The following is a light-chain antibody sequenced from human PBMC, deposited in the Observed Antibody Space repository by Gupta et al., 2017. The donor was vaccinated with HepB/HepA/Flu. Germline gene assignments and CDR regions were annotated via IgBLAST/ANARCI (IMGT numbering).Light chain of an antibody. J-gene: IGKJ1*01. CDR3: LKDNSAPWT. V-gene: IGKV1-27*01. Sequence: DIQMTQSPSSLSASVGDRVAFTCRASHDISNYVAWYQQRPGKVPRLLIYAASSLQPGVPSRFTGSGSGTDFTLTITGLQPEDVATYYCLKDNSAPWTFGQGTKVEIK. CDR1: HDISNY. CDR2: AAS.